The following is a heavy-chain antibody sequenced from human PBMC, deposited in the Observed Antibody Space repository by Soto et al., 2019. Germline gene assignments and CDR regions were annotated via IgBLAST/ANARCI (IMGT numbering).Heavy chain of an antibody. CDR3: AKNGQPPYYYYGLDV. CDR1: GYTFTRYG. Sequence: QGQLVQSEAEVKKPGASVKVSCKASGYTFTRYGISWVRQAPGQGLEWMGWISGYNGDTNYAQKFQGRVIMTIDTSTGTAFMELRSLTSDDTAVYYCAKNGQPPYYYYGLDVWGRGTTVTVSS. CDR2: ISGYNGDT. V-gene: IGHV1-18*01. D-gene: IGHD2-8*01. J-gene: IGHJ6*02.